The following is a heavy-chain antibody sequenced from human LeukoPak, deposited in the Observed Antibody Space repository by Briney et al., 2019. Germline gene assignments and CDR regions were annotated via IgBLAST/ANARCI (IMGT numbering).Heavy chain of an antibody. V-gene: IGHV4-59*08. Sequence: PSETLSLTCTVSGGSISSYSWSWIRQPLGKGLEWIGSIYYSGSTNYNPSLKSRVTMSVDTSKNQFSLKLSSVTAADTAVYYCARFTFGGVIDYWGQGTLVTVSS. D-gene: IGHD3-16*01. J-gene: IGHJ4*02. CDR2: IYYSGST. CDR3: ARFTFGGVIDY. CDR1: GGSISSYS.